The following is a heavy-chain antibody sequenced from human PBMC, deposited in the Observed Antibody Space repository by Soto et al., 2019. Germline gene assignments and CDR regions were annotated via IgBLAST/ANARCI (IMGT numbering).Heavy chain of an antibody. CDR2: IYWDDDQ. J-gene: IGHJ3*01. CDR1: GFSLSADGVG. D-gene: IGHD2-2*01. Sequence: QITLKESGPTLVKPTQTLTLTCTFSGFSLSADGVGVGWIRQPPGKALEWLALIYWDDDQSYSPSLKTRLTITKDTSKNQVVLTMTNMDPVDTATYYCAHAYGGTSWPNDAFDVWGQGPVVTVSS. V-gene: IGHV2-5*02. CDR3: AHAYGGTSWPNDAFDV.